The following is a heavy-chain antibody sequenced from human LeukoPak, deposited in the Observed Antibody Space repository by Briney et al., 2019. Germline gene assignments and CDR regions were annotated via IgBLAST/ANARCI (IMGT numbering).Heavy chain of an antibody. CDR1: GFTFDDYT. D-gene: IGHD6-19*01. V-gene: IGHV3-43*01. CDR3: ANFERTVAGPYNWFDP. CDR2: ISWDGDST. Sequence: GGSLRLSCAASGFTFDDYTMHWVRQAPGKGLEWVSLISWDGDSTYYADSVKGRFTISRDNSKNTLYLQMNSLRAEDTAVYYCANFERTVAGPYNWFDPWGQGTLVTVSS. J-gene: IGHJ5*02.